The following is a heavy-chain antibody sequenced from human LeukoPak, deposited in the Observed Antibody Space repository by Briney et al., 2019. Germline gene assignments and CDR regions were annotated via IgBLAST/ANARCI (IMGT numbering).Heavy chain of an antibody. CDR3: ARWGLYSYTYGMDV. CDR1: GGSISSYY. D-gene: IGHD5-18*01. V-gene: IGHV4-59*01. Sequence: NPSETLSLTCTVSGGSISSYYWSWIRQSPGKGLEWIGYIYYSGSTNYNPSLKSRVTISVDTSKNQFSLKLSSVTAADTAVYYCARWGLYSYTYGMDVWGQGTTVTVSS. J-gene: IGHJ6*02. CDR2: IYYSGST.